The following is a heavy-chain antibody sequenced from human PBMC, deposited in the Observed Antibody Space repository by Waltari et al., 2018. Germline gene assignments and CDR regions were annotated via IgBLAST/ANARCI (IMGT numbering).Heavy chain of an antibody. J-gene: IGHJ6*03. D-gene: IGHD2-2*01. CDR3: ARGACSDTSCYANYYYMDV. CDR2: INLGGST. Sequence: QVQLQQWGAGLLKPSETLSLTCAVYGGSFSDYYWTWIRQPPGKGLGWLGGINLGGSTKYNASLKGRVTISVDSSKTQFSLRLTSVAAADTAVYYCARGACSDTSCYANYYYMDVWGKGTAVTVSS. V-gene: IGHV4-34*01. CDR1: GGSFSDYY.